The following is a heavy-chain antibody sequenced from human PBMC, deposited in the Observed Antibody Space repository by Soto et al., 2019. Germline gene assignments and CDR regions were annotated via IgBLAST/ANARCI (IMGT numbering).Heavy chain of an antibody. J-gene: IGHJ6*02. Sequence: ASVKVSCKASGYTFTGDYMHWVRQAPGQGLEWMGWINPNSGGTNYAQKFQGRVTMTRDTSISTAYMELSRLRSDDTAVYYCASLSPSLAHGNPNYYYYGMDVWGQGTTVTVSS. CDR1: GYTFTGDY. D-gene: IGHD5-12*01. CDR2: INPNSGGT. CDR3: ASLSPSLAHGNPNYYYYGMDV. V-gene: IGHV1-2*02.